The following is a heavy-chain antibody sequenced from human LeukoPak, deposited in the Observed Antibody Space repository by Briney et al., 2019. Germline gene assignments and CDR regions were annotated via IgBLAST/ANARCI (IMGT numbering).Heavy chain of an antibody. CDR3: ARVREMATTFDY. Sequence: ETLSLTCTVSGGSISSYYWSWIRQPPGKGLEWIGYIYYSGSTNYNPSLKSRVTISVDTSKNQFSLKLSSVTAADTAVYYCARVREMATTFDYWGQGTLITVSS. D-gene: IGHD5-24*01. CDR1: GGSISSYY. V-gene: IGHV4-59*01. J-gene: IGHJ4*02. CDR2: IYYSGST.